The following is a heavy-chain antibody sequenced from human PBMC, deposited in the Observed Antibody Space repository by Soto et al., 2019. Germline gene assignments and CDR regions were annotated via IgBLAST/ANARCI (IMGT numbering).Heavy chain of an antibody. Sequence: QVQLVESGGGVVQPGRSQRLSCAASGFTFSSYAMHWVRQAPGKGLEWVAVISYDGSNKYYADSVKGRFTISRDNSKNTLYLQMNSLRAEDTAVYYCARVMAGATFDYWGQGTLVTVSS. CDR1: GFTFSSYA. D-gene: IGHD1-26*01. CDR3: ARVMAGATFDY. V-gene: IGHV3-30-3*01. J-gene: IGHJ4*02. CDR2: ISYDGSNK.